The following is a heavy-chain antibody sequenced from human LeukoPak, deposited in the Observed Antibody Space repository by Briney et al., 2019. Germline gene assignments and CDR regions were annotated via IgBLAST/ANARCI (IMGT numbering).Heavy chain of an antibody. Sequence: SETLSLTCAVYGGSFSGYYWSWIRQPPGKGLEWIGEINHSGSTNYNPSLKSRVTISVDTSKNQFSLKLSSVTAADTAVYYCARLLGSSGWQYYFDYWGQGTLVTVSS. J-gene: IGHJ4*02. D-gene: IGHD6-19*01. CDR2: INHSGST. CDR1: GGSFSGYY. CDR3: ARLLGSSGWQYYFDY. V-gene: IGHV4-34*01.